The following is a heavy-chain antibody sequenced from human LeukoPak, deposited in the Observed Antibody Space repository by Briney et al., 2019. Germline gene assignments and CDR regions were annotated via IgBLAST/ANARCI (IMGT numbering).Heavy chain of an antibody. CDR3: ARVGLEKTLFDY. D-gene: IGHD3/OR15-3a*01. CDR1: GFTSSSYE. V-gene: IGHV3-20*04. Sequence: GGSLRLSCAASGFTSSSYEMNWVRQAPGKGLEWVSGINWNGGSTGYADSVKGRFTISRDNAKNSLYLQMNSLRAEDTALYYCARVGLEKTLFDYWGQGTLVTVSS. J-gene: IGHJ4*02. CDR2: INWNGGST.